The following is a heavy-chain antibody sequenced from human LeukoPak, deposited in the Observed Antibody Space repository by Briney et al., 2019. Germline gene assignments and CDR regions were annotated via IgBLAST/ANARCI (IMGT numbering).Heavy chain of an antibody. J-gene: IGHJ4*02. D-gene: IGHD6-19*01. CDR2: ISSSSTI. V-gene: IGHV3-48*01. CDR3: ARDRGIAVADYFDY. Sequence: GGSLRLSCAASGFTFSSYSVNWVRQAPGKGLEWVSYISSSSTIYYADSVKGRFTISRDNAKNSLYLQMNSLRAEDTAVYYCARDRGIAVADYFDYWGQGTLVTVSS. CDR1: GFTFSSYS.